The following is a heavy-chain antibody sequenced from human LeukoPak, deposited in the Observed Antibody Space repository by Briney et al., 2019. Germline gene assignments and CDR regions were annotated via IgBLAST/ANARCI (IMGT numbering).Heavy chain of an antibody. CDR2: ISGSGGST. Sequence: GGSLRLSCAASGFTFSSYAMSWVRQAPGKGLEWVSAISGSGGSTYYADSVKGRFTISRDNSKNTLYLRMNSLRAEDTAVYYCAKVKKYSSSWSNLFDYWGQGTLVTVSS. J-gene: IGHJ4*02. V-gene: IGHV3-23*01. CDR3: AKVKKYSSSWSNLFDY. D-gene: IGHD6-13*01. CDR1: GFTFSSYA.